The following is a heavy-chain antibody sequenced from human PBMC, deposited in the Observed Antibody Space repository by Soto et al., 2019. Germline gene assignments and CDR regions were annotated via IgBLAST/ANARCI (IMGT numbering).Heavy chain of an antibody. D-gene: IGHD6-6*01. CDR3: AREGESIAARSYNWFDP. CDR1: AGTFSSYA. J-gene: IGHJ5*02. CDR2: IIPIFGTA. V-gene: IGHV1-69*13. Sequence: GASVKFSCKASAGTFSSYAISWVRQAPGQGLEWMGGIIPIFGTANYAQKFQGRVTITADESTSTAYMELSSLRSEDTAVYYCAREGESIAARSYNWFDPWGQGTLVTVSS.